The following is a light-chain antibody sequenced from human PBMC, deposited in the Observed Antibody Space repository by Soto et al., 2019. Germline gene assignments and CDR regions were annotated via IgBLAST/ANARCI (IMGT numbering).Light chain of an antibody. V-gene: IGLV2-23*02. Sequence: QSALTQPASVSGSPGQSITISCTGTSSDIGIYTLVSWYQHHPGKAPKLIIYDIFKRPSGVSKRFSASKSGTTASLTISGLQAEDDADYYCSSYAGSRFWVFGGGTKLTVL. CDR1: SSDIGIYTL. J-gene: IGLJ3*02. CDR2: DIF. CDR3: SSYAGSRFWV.